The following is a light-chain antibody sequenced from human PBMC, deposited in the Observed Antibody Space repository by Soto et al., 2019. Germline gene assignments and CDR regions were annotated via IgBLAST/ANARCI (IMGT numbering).Light chain of an antibody. CDR1: SSDVGGFIY. V-gene: IGLV2-14*03. CDR3: VSYVGASIYV. Sequence: QSVLTQPASVSGSPGQSITISCTGTSSDVGGFIYVSWYQQHPGKAPKLMIYDVNNRPSGVSNRFSGSKSGNTASLTISGLQTEDEADYYCVSYVGASIYVFGTGTKVTVL. J-gene: IGLJ1*01. CDR2: DVN.